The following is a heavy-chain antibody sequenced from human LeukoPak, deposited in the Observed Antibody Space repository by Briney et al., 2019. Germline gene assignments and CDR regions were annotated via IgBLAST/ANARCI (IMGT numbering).Heavy chain of an antibody. J-gene: IGHJ4*02. V-gene: IGHV4-59*08. CDR2: IYSSGST. CDR3: ARHFDSGGYPLDY. D-gene: IGHD4-17*01. CDR1: GGSINNYY. Sequence: PSETLSLTCTVSGGSINNYYWGWIRQPPGKGLEYIGYIYSSGSTNYNPSLKSRVTMTVDTSKNELSLKLKSVTAADTAVYYCARHFDSGGYPLDYWGQGTLVSVSS.